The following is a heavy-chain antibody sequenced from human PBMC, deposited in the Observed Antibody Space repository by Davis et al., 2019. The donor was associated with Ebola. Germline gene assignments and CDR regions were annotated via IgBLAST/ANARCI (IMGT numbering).Heavy chain of an antibody. J-gene: IGHJ4*02. Sequence: ASVKVSCKASGGTFSSYAISWVRQAPGQGLEWMGRINPYNGDTNLAQKFQDRVTMTRDTSISTGYMDLSNLTSDDTAVYYCRVVVDEYFEYWAQGTLVSVSS. D-gene: IGHD2-21*01. CDR3: RVVVDEYFEY. V-gene: IGHV1-2*06. CDR1: GGTFSSYA. CDR2: INPYNGDT.